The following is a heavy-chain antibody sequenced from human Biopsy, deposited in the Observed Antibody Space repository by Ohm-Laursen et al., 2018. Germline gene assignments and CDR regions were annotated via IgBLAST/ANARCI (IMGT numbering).Heavy chain of an antibody. J-gene: IGHJ5*02. CDR3: ARHPTGFWFDP. CDR1: GGSVSSNTNY. CDR2: IFYSGII. Sequence: SETLSLTCTVSGGSVSSNTNYWAWIRQPPGKGLEWIGSIFYSGIIYYNPSLKSRVSISVDTSKNQFSLNLNSVTAADTAVYYCARHPTGFWFDPWGQGTLAIVSS. V-gene: IGHV4-39*01.